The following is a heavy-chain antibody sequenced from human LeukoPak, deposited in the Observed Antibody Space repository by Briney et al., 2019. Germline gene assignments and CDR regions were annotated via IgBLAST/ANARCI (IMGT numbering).Heavy chain of an antibody. J-gene: IGHJ3*02. Sequence: PGGSLRLSCAASGFTFSSYDMHWVCQATGKGLEWVSAIGTAGDTYYPGSVKGRFTISRDNAKNSLYLQMNSLRAEDTAVYYCARIYAPSWDDAFDIWGQGTMVTVSS. CDR1: GFTFSSYD. CDR2: IGTAGDT. V-gene: IGHV3-13*01. D-gene: IGHD2/OR15-2a*01. CDR3: ARIYAPSWDDAFDI.